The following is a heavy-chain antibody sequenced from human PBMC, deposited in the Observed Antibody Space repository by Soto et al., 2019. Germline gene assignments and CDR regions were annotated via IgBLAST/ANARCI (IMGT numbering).Heavy chain of an antibody. Sequence: GGSLRLSYAGSRFTVSSNHMSWVPQAPGKGPEWVSVIYSGGSTSYADSVKGRFTISRDNSKNTLYLQMNSLRAEDTAMYYCAYTYSSGWPYFDYWGQGTLVTVSS. CDR2: IYSGGST. J-gene: IGHJ4*02. CDR1: RFTVSSNH. V-gene: IGHV3-66*01. D-gene: IGHD6-19*01. CDR3: AYTYSSGWPYFDY.